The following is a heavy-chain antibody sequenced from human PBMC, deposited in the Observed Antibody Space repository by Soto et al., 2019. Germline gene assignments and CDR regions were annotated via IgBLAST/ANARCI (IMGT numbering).Heavy chain of an antibody. V-gene: IGHV1-2*04. J-gene: IGHJ4*02. D-gene: IGHD6-19*01. CDR1: GYTFTGYY. CDR3: ARASLDWAVAGDLFDY. CDR2: INPNSGGT. Sequence: ASVKVSCKASGYTFTGYYMHWVRQAPGQGLEWMGWINPNSGGTNYAQKFQGWVTMTRDTSISTAYMELSRLRSDDTAVYYCARASLDWAVAGDLFDYWGQGTLVTVSS.